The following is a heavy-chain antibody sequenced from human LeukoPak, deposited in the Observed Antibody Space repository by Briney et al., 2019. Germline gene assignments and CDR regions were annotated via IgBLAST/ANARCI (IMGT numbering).Heavy chain of an antibody. J-gene: IGHJ6*03. CDR2: IKSKTDGGTT. Sequence: GGSLRLSCAASGFTFSNAWMSWVRQAPGKGLEWVGRIKSKTDGGTTDYAAPVKGRFTISREDSKNTLYLQMNSLKTEDTAVYYCTTVPAVAGSDYYYYMDVWGKGTTVTVSS. CDR3: TTVPAVAGSDYYYYMDV. V-gene: IGHV3-15*01. D-gene: IGHD6-19*01. CDR1: GFTFSNAW.